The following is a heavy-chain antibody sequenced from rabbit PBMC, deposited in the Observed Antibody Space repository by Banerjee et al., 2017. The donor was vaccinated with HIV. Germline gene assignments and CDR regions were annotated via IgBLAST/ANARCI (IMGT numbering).Heavy chain of an antibody. CDR3: ARDSSAWYWDL. CDR1: GFTLSSYC. J-gene: IGHJ4*01. Sequence: QSLEESGGGLVQPEGSLTLTCTASGFTLSSYCMCWVRQAPGKGLEWIGCIVIGSSGSTYYASWAKGRFTISKTSSTTVTLQMTSLTAADTATYFCARDSSAWYWDLWGPGTLVTVS. D-gene: IGHD1-1*01. V-gene: IGHV1S40*01. CDR2: IVIGSSGST.